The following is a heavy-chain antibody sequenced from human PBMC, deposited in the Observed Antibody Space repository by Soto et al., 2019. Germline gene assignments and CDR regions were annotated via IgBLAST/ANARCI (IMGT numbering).Heavy chain of an antibody. CDR1: GFTFSSYG. J-gene: IGHJ6*02. Sequence: QPGGSLRLSCAASGFTFSSYGMHWVRQAPGKGLEWVAVISYDGSNKYYADSVKGRFTISRDNSKNTLYLQMNSLRAEDTAVYYCAKGDYDFWSGYYTDYYGMDVWGQGTTVTVSS. CDR3: AKGDYDFWSGYYTDYYGMDV. D-gene: IGHD3-3*01. V-gene: IGHV3-30*18. CDR2: ISYDGSNK.